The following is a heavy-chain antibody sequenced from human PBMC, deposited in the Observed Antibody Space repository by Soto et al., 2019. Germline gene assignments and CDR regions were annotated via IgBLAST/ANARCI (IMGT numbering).Heavy chain of an antibody. CDR2: FDPEDVET. Sequence: ASVKVSCKVFGYTLSELSMHWVRQAPGKGLEWMGGFDPEDVETIYAQKFQGRVTMTRDTSTSTAYMELSSLRSEDTAVYYCARDQIQLWLNKGSDAFDIWGQGTMVTVSS. D-gene: IGHD5-18*01. CDR3: ARDQIQLWLNKGSDAFDI. CDR1: GYTLSELS. J-gene: IGHJ3*02. V-gene: IGHV1-24*01.